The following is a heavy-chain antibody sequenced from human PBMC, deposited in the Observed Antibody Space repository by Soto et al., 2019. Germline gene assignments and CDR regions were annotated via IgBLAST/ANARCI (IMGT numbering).Heavy chain of an antibody. V-gene: IGHV3-21*01. CDR1: GFTFSSYS. Sequence: GGSLRLSCAASGFTFSSYSLNWVRQAPGKGLEWVSTISSRNNDMYYVDSVKGRFTISRDNARNSVYLQMNSLRADDTAVYYCARDVNGGFCGAWGQGTLVTVSS. J-gene: IGHJ5*02. D-gene: IGHD2-21*01. CDR3: ARDVNGGFCGA. CDR2: ISSRNNDM.